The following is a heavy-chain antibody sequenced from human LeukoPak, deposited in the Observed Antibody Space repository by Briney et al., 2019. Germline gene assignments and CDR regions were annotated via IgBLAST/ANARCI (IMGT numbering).Heavy chain of an antibody. D-gene: IGHD2-8*01. V-gene: IGHV4-39*07. Sequence: PSETLSLTCTVSGGSISRSNYYWGCIRQPPGKGLEWIGSIYYSGATFYNPSLKSRVTISVDTSKNQFSLKLSSVTAADTAVYYCARTIMVYAILGWFDPWGQGTLVTVSS. J-gene: IGHJ5*02. CDR3: ARTIMVYAILGWFDP. CDR1: GGSISRSNYY. CDR2: IYYSGAT.